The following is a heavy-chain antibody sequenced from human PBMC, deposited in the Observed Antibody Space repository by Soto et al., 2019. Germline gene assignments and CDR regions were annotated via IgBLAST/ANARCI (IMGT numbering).Heavy chain of an antibody. V-gene: IGHV3-15*01. CDR1: GFTFSNAW. Sequence: EVQLVESGGGLVKPGGSLRLSCAASGFTFSNAWMSWVRQATGKGLEWVGRIKSKTDGGTTDYAAPVKGRFTISRDDSTNTLYLQMNSLKTEDTAVYYCTTDVGYHYIWGSYRHPDYWGQGTLVTVSS. CDR2: IKSKTDGGTT. CDR3: TTDVGYHYIWGSYRHPDY. D-gene: IGHD3-16*02. J-gene: IGHJ4*02.